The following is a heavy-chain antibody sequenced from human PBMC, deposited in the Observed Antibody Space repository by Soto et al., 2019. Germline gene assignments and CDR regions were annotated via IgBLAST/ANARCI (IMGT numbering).Heavy chain of an antibody. V-gene: IGHV3-23*01. CDR2: IRASGGTT. Sequence: VQLLESGGGLVQPGGSLRFSCAASGFTFSSYAMTWVLQAPGKGLEWVSDIRASGGTTYYADSVKGRFTISRDNSKNTLYLQMNSLRAEDTALYYCAKAQHYGDYNRYFDLWGRGTLVTVSS. D-gene: IGHD4-17*01. CDR3: AKAQHYGDYNRYFDL. J-gene: IGHJ2*01. CDR1: GFTFSSYA.